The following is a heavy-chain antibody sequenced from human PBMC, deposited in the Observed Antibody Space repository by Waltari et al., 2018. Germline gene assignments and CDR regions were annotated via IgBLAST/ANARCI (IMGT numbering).Heavy chain of an antibody. Sequence: QLQLQESGPGLVKPSETLSLTCTVSGGSISSSSYYWGWIRQPPGKGLEWIGSIYYSGSTYYNPSLKIRVTISVDTSKNQFSLKLSSVTAADTAVYYCARVLSSGYYLDYWGQGTLVTVSS. D-gene: IGHD3-22*01. CDR1: GGSISSSSYY. CDR3: ARVLSSGYYLDY. J-gene: IGHJ4*02. V-gene: IGHV4-39*07. CDR2: IYYSGST.